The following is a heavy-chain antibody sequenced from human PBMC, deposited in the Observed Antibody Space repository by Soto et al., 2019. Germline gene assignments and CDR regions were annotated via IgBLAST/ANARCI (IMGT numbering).Heavy chain of an antibody. CDR1: GGSLSGYY. Sequence: QVQLQQWGAGLLKPSETLSLTCAVYGGSLSGYYWSWIRQPPGKGLEWIGEINHSGSTNYNPSLKSRVTISVDTSKNQFSLKLSSVTAADTAVYYCARGRGTTVVTTGTTGGFDLWGRGTLVTVSS. CDR3: ARGRGTTVVTTGTTGGFDL. D-gene: IGHD4-17*01. J-gene: IGHJ2*01. V-gene: IGHV4-34*01. CDR2: INHSGST.